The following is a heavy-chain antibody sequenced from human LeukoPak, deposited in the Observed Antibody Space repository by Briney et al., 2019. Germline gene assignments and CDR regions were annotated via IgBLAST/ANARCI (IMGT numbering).Heavy chain of an antibody. J-gene: IGHJ4*02. CDR2: INHSGST. CDR1: GGSFSGYY. D-gene: IGHD5-18*01. CDR3: ARGPLTPWIQLWQSRGDKSFFDY. V-gene: IGHV4-34*01. Sequence: PSETLSLTCAVYGGSFSGYYWSWIRQPPGKGLEWIGEINHSGSTNYNPSLKSRVTISVDTSKNQFSLKLSSVTAADTAVYYCARGPLTPWIQLWQSRGDKSFFDYWGQGTLVTVSS.